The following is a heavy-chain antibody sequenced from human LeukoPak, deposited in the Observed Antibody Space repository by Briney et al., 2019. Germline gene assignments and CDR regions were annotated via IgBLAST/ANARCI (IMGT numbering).Heavy chain of an antibody. Sequence: SETLSLTCAVYGGSFSGYYWSWIRQPPGKGLEWIGYIYYSGTTNYNPSLKSRVTISVDTSKNQFSLKLGSVTAADTAVYYCARGVYIAAAQYGYWGQGTLVSVSS. J-gene: IGHJ4*02. D-gene: IGHD6-13*01. V-gene: IGHV4-59*01. CDR2: IYYSGTT. CDR3: ARGVYIAAAQYGY. CDR1: GGSFSGYY.